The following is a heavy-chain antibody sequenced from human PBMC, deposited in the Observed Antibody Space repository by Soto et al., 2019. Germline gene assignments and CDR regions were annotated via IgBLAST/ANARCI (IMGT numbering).Heavy chain of an antibody. D-gene: IGHD3-10*01. CDR1: GYTFTSYG. Sequence: ASVKVSCKASGYTFTSYGISWVRQAPGQGLEWMGWVSAYNSNTNYAQKLQGRVTMTTDTSTSTAYMELRSLRSDDTAVYYCARYTMVRGAIQGFWYYGMDVWG. J-gene: IGHJ6*02. CDR3: ARYTMVRGAIQGFWYYGMDV. V-gene: IGHV1-18*01. CDR2: VSAYNSNT.